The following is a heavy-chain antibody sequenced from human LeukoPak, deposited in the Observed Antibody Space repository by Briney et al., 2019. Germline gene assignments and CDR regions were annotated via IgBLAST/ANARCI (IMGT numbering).Heavy chain of an antibody. V-gene: IGHV3-30*03. CDR1: GFTFSSYG. J-gene: IGHJ5*02. Sequence: GGSLRLSCVTSGFTFSSYGMHWVRQAPGKGLEWVAVISYDGSNKYYADSVKGRFTISRDNSKNTLYLQMNSLRSDDTAVYYCARGYICSGGTCYSRLWFDPWGQGTLVSVSS. CDR2: ISYDGSNK. D-gene: IGHD2-15*01. CDR3: ARGYICSGGTCYSRLWFDP.